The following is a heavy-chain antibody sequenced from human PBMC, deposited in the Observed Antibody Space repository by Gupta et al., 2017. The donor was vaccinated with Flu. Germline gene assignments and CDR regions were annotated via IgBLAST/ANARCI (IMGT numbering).Heavy chain of an antibody. Sequence: QVRLQESGPGLVKPSQTLSLSCTVSGGPISSGGYYWSWIRQNPGKGLEFIGYSYDSWNTYYNPSLKSRSTISVDTSKNQFSLRLSSVTAADTAVYYCARARVVVVAAKPRNYGLDVWGQGTTVTVSS. CDR1: GGPISSGGYY. CDR2: SYDSWNT. V-gene: IGHV4-31*03. CDR3: ARARVVVVAAKPRNYGLDV. J-gene: IGHJ6*02. D-gene: IGHD2-15*01.